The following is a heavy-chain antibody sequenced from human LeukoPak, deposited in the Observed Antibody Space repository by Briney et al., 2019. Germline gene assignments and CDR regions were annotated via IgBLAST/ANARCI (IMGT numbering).Heavy chain of an antibody. CDR3: AVWTSRSSFDY. CDR1: GGSFSGHY. J-gene: IGHJ4*02. V-gene: IGHV4-34*01. Sequence: SETLSLTCSVYGGSFSGHYWSWIRQPPGKGLQWIGEINHSGSTDYNPSLKSRVTISVDTSKNQFSLKLSSVTAADSGVYYCAVWTSRSSFDYWGQGTLVNVSS. CDR2: INHSGST. D-gene: IGHD3/OR15-3a*01.